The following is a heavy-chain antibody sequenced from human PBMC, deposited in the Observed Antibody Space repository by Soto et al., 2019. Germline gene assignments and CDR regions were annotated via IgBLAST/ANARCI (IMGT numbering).Heavy chain of an antibody. CDR1: GYTFTGYY. Sequence: ASVKVSCKASGYTFTGYYMHWARQAPGQGLEWMGWINPNSGGTNYAQKFQGRVTMTRDTSISTAYMELSRLRSDDTAVYYCARDYYDSSGYYYVTDYWGQGTLVTVSS. V-gene: IGHV1-2*02. D-gene: IGHD3-22*01. CDR2: INPNSGGT. J-gene: IGHJ4*02. CDR3: ARDYYDSSGYYYVTDY.